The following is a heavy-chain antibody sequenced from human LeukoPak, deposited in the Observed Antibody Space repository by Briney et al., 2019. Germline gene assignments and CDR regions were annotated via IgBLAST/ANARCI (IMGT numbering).Heavy chain of an antibody. D-gene: IGHD2-2*02. CDR2: IYPGDSHT. J-gene: IGHJ5*02. CDR3: ARGPYAYTSSATLGSYNWFDP. V-gene: IGHV5-51*01. CDR1: GYSFPNYW. Sequence: GESLKISCKGTGYSFPNYWIGWVRQMPGKGLEWMGIIYPGDSHTRYSPSFQDQVTISVDKSISTAYLQWSSLKASDTAMYYCARGPYAYTSSATLGSYNWFDPWGQGSLVTVSS.